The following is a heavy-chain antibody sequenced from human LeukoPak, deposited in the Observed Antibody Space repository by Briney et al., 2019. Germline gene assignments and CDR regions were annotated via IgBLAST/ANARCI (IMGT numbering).Heavy chain of an antibody. J-gene: IGHJ5*02. D-gene: IGHD5-18*01. CDR3: AAVDVDTAFP. CDR2: ISGSGGST. CDR1: GFTFSTYG. Sequence: PGGTLRLSCAASGFTFSTYGMTRVRQAPGKGLEWVSAISGSGGSTYYADSVKGRFTISRDNSKNTLYLQMNSLRAEDTAVYYCAAVDVDTAFPWGQGTLVTVSS. V-gene: IGHV3-23*01.